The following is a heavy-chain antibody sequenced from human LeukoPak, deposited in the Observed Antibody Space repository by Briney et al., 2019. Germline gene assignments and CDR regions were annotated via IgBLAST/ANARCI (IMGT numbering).Heavy chain of an antibody. CDR3: ATRMITVYYFDS. D-gene: IGHD3-16*01. V-gene: IGHV4-31*03. CDR1: DASVTSYGYY. CDR2: ISYSGNT. Sequence: SQTLSLTCTVSDASVTSYGYYWTWIRQHPGKGLEWIGYISYSGNTYYSSSLKSRANIALDSSTNQFFLRLRSVTAADTAMYYCATRMITVYYFDSWGQGTPVTVSS. J-gene: IGHJ4*02.